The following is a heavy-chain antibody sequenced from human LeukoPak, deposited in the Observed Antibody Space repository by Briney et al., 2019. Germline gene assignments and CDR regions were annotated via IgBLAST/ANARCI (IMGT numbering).Heavy chain of an antibody. J-gene: IGHJ5*02. Sequence: PSETLSLTCTVSGVSISSGDYYWSWIRQPPGKGLEWIGYIYYSGSTYYNPSLKSRVTISLDTSKNQFSLKLSSVTAADTAVYYCARTLPGSSSIWFDPWGQGTLVTVSS. CDR2: IYYSGST. CDR1: GVSISSGDYY. D-gene: IGHD6-13*01. V-gene: IGHV4-30-4*01. CDR3: ARTLPGSSSIWFDP.